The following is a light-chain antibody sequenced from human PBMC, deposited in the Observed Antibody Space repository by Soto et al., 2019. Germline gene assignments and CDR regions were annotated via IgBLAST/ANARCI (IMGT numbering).Light chain of an antibody. CDR2: LGS. CDR3: MQALQTPRT. Sequence: DIVMTQSPLSLPVTPGEPASISCRSSQSLLHSNGYNYLYWYLQKPGQSPQLLIYLGSNRASGVPDRFSGSGSGTDFTLKISRVEAEDVGVYYCMQALQTPRTFGPGTKVYIK. J-gene: IGKJ3*01. CDR1: QSLLHSNGYNY. V-gene: IGKV2-28*01.